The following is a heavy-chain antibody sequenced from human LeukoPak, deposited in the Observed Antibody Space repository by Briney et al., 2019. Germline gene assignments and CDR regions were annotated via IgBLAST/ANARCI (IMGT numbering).Heavy chain of an antibody. CDR2: ISGSGGST. Sequence: PGGSLRLSCAASGFTFMSYAMSWVRQAPGKGLEWVSAISGSGGSTYYADSVKGRFTISRDNSKNTLYLQMNSLRAEDTAVYYCSKLQYYYGAGSYYLFDYWGQGTLVTVSS. CDR3: SKLQYYYGAGSYYLFDY. CDR1: GFTFMSYA. V-gene: IGHV3-23*01. J-gene: IGHJ4*02. D-gene: IGHD3-10*01.